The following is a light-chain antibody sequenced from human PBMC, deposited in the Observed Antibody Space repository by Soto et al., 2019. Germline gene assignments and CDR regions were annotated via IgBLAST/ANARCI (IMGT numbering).Light chain of an antibody. Sequence: EVVLTQSPGTLSLSPWEIATLSCSSSQSVADSYLAWYKQKPGQSPRLLIYGASTRATGISARFSGSGSGKDFTLTIKRVANEDFEVYYCQQYVSLPINVGKGTRLEIK. V-gene: IGKV3-20*01. CDR3: QQYVSLPIN. CDR2: GAS. J-gene: IGKJ5*01. CDR1: QSVADSY.